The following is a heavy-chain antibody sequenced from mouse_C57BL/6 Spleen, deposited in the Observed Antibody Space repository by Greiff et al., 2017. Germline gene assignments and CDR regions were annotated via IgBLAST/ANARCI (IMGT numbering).Heavy chain of an antibody. J-gene: IGHJ1*03. Sequence: VKLVESGAELVRPGASVTLSCKASGYTFTDYEMHWVKQTPVHGLEWIGAIDPETGGTAYNQKFKGKAILTADKSSSTAYMELRSLTSEDSAVYYCTRPYYYYGSSPYFDVWGTGTTVTVSS. CDR3: TRPYYYYGSSPYFDV. V-gene: IGHV1-15*01. CDR2: IDPETGGT. CDR1: GYTFTDYE. D-gene: IGHD1-1*01.